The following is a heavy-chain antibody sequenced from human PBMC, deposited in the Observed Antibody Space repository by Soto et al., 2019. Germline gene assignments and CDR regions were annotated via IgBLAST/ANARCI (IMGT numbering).Heavy chain of an antibody. CDR1: GGSFSGYY. CDR3: ARETTEPEYYYGLDV. J-gene: IGHJ6*02. D-gene: IGHD3-10*01. V-gene: IGHV4-34*01. Sequence: SETLSLTCAVYGGSFSGYYWSWIRQPPGKGLEWIGEINHSGSSNCNPSLKSRVTISVDTSNNQFSLDVMSVTAADTAVYFCARETTEPEYYYGLDVWGPGITVTVSS. CDR2: INHSGSS.